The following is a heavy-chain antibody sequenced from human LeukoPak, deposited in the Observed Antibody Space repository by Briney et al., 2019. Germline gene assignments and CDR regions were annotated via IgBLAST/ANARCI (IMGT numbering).Heavy chain of an antibody. CDR1: GYTFTSYD. CDR3: ARGRLALNIHDYYYYGMDV. D-gene: IGHD2/OR15-2a*01. V-gene: IGHV1-8*01. Sequence: GASVKVSCKASGYTFTSYDINWVRQATGQGLEWMGWMNPNSGNTGYAQKFQGRVTMTRNTSISTAYMELSSLRSEDTAVYYCARGRLALNIHDYYYYGMDVWGQGTTVTVSS. J-gene: IGHJ6*02. CDR2: MNPNSGNT.